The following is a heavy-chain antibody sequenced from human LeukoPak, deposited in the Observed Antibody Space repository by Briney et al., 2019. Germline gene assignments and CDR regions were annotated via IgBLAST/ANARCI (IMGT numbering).Heavy chain of an antibody. V-gene: IGHV1-69*13. CDR1: GGSFSSYA. D-gene: IGHD4-17*01. Sequence: ASVKVSCKASGGSFSSYAISWVRQAPGQGLEWMGGIIPIFGTANYVQKFQGGVTITADESTSTAYMELSSLRSEDTAVYYCARTVTTPYNYYYGMDVWGQGTTVIVPS. J-gene: IGHJ6*02. CDR3: ARTVTTPYNYYYGMDV. CDR2: IIPIFGTA.